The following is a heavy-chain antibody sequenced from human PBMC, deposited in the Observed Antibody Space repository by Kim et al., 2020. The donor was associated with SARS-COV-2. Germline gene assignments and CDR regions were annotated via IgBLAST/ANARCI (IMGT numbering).Heavy chain of an antibody. V-gene: IGHV3-7*01. CDR2: IKKDGSEK. CDR3: ARSLDA. Sequence: GGSLRLSCAASGFIFSASGMNWLRQAPGKGLEWVAYIKKDGSEKHYVDSVKGRFTISRDNAKNSLYLQMSSLRVEDTAIYYCARSLDAWGQGTLVTVSS. J-gene: IGHJ5*02. CDR1: GFIFSASG.